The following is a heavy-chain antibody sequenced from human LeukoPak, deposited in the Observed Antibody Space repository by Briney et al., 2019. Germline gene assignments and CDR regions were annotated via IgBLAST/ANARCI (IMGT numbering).Heavy chain of an antibody. CDR2: IKQDGSEK. D-gene: IGHD5-12*01. CDR1: GFTFSRFW. CDR3: ARDGTYTDYDPDCHI. V-gene: IGHV3-7*04. J-gene: IGHJ4*02. Sequence: SGGSLRLSCAASGFTFSRFWMSWVRQAPGKGLEWVANIKQDGSEKYYVDSVKGRFTISRDNAKNSLYLQMNSLRAEDTAVFYCARDGTYTDYDPDCHIWGQGTLVTVSS.